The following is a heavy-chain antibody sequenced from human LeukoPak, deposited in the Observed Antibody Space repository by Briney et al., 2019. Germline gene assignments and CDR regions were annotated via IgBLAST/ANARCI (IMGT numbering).Heavy chain of an antibody. CDR1: GFTFSSYA. D-gene: IGHD3-16*02. CDR3: AKIRLGELSSIDY. CDR2: FSGSGGST. V-gene: IGHV3-23*01. J-gene: IGHJ4*02. Sequence: GGSLRPSCAASGFTFSSYAMSWVRQAPGKGLEWVSAFSGSGGSTYYADSVKGRFTISRDNSKNTLYLQMNSLRAEDTAVYYCAKIRLGELSSIDYWGQGTLVTVSS.